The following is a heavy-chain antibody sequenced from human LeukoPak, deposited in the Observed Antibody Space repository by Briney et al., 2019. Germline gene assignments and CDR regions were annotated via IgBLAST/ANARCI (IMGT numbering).Heavy chain of an antibody. CDR3: ASRSVVTTGWFDP. J-gene: IGHJ5*02. CDR1: GYTFTSYY. V-gene: IGHV1-46*01. D-gene: IGHD4-23*01. Sequence: ASVKVSCKASGYTFTSYYIHWVRQAPGQGLEWMGLINPSGGSTNYAQKFQGRVTITADESTSTAYMELSSLRSEDTAVYYCASRSVVTTGWFDPWGQGTLVTVSS. CDR2: INPSGGST.